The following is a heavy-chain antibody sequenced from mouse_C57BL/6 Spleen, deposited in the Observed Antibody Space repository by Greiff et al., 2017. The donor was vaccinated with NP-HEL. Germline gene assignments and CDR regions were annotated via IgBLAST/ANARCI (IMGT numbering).Heavy chain of an antibody. CDR3: ARRGNVAYYFDY. V-gene: IGHV1-82*01. D-gene: IGHD2-1*01. Sequence: VQLQQSGPELVKPGASVKISCKASGYAFSSSWMNWVKQRPGKGLEWIGRIYPGDGDTNYNGKFKGKATLTADKSSSTAYMQLSSLTSEDSAVYFCARRGNVAYYFDYWGQGTTLTVSS. J-gene: IGHJ2*01. CDR2: IYPGDGDT. CDR1: GYAFSSSW.